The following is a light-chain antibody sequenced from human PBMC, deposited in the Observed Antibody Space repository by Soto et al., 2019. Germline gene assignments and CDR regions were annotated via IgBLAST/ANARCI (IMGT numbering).Light chain of an antibody. J-gene: IGKJ1*01. V-gene: IGKV1-5*01. Sequence: DVQVTQSPSTLSASVGGRVTITCRASQSISTWLAWYQQKPGKAPKLLIYDASSLQSGVPSRFSGSGSGTEFTLTISSLQPDDFATYYCQQYNSYSFGQGTKVDIK. CDR1: QSISTW. CDR2: DAS. CDR3: QQYNSYS.